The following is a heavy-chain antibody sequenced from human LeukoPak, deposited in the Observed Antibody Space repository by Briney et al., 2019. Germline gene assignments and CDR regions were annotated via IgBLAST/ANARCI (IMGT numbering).Heavy chain of an antibody. CDR2: IIPILGIA. CDR3: ARVSVTTVTTDFDY. Sequence: ASVKVSCKASGGAFSSYAISWVRQAPGQGLEWMGRIIPILGIANYAQKFQGRVTITADKSTSTAYMELSSLRSEDTAVYYCARVSVTTVTTDFDYWGQGTLVTVPS. V-gene: IGHV1-69*04. CDR1: GGAFSSYA. J-gene: IGHJ4*02. D-gene: IGHD4-11*01.